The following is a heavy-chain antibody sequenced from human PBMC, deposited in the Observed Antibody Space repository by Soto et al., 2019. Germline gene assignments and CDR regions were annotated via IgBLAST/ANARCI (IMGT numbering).Heavy chain of an antibody. CDR3: VRDGTKTLRDWFDP. V-gene: IGHV4-4*07. J-gene: IGHJ5*02. CDR1: GASFSGFY. CDR2: IYATGTT. Sequence: SETLSLTCTVSGASFSGFYWSWIRKSAGKGLEWIGRIYATGTTDYNPSLKSRVMMSVDTSKKQFSLKLRSVTAADTAVYYCVRDGTKTLRDWFDPWGQGISVTVSS. D-gene: IGHD1-1*01.